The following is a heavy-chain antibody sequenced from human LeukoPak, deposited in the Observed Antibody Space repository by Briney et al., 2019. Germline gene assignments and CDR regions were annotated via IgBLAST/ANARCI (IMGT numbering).Heavy chain of an antibody. CDR3: ARSRGQQLAPDY. J-gene: IGHJ4*02. CDR1: GGSFSGYY. Sequence: SETLSLTCAVYGGSFSGYYWSWIRQPPGKGLEWIGEINHSGSTNYNPALKSRVTISVDTSKNQFSLKLSSVTAADTAVYYCARSRGQQLAPDYWGQGTLVTVSS. D-gene: IGHD6-13*01. CDR2: INHSGST. V-gene: IGHV4-34*01.